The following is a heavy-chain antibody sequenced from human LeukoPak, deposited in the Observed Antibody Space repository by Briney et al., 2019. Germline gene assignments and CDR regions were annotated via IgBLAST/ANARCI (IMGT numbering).Heavy chain of an antibody. Sequence: ASVKVSCKASGYTFTGYYMHWVRQAPGQGLEWMGWINPNSGGTNYAQKFQGRVTTTRDTSISTAYMELSRLRSDDTAVYYCARDGQWLVLAGPDYWGQGTLVTVSS. V-gene: IGHV1-2*02. CDR3: ARDGQWLVLAGPDY. J-gene: IGHJ4*02. CDR1: GYTFTGYY. CDR2: INPNSGGT. D-gene: IGHD6-19*01.